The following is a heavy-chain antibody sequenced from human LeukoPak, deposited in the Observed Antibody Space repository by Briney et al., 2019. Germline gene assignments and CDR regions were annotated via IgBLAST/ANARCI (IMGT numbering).Heavy chain of an antibody. D-gene: IGHD1-26*01. CDR1: GYTFTSYG. Sequence: ASVKVSCKASGYTFTSYGISWVRQAPGQGLEWMGWISAYNGNTNYAQKLQGRVTMTTDTSTSTAYMELRSPRSDDTAVYYCARDPTLSGSYYGVFDYWGQGTLVTVSS. CDR2: ISAYNGNT. J-gene: IGHJ4*02. CDR3: ARDPTLSGSYYGVFDY. V-gene: IGHV1-18*01.